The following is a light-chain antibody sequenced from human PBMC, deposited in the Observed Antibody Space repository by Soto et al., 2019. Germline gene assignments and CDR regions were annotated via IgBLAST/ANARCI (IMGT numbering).Light chain of an antibody. J-gene: IGKJ4*02. CDR1: QSVGNN. CDR2: ATS. V-gene: IGKV3-15*01. CDR3: QQYGGWPLT. Sequence: EIVVTQSPATLSVSQGERATLSCRASQSVGNNFAWYQQKPGQAPRLLIFATSTMATGVPARFSGSGSGTEFTLTISSLQSEDFAVYYCQQYGGWPLTFGGGAKVEIE.